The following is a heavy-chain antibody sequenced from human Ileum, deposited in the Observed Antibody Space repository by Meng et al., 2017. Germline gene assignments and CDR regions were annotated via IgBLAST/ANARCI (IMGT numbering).Heavy chain of an antibody. D-gene: IGHD1-1*01. Sequence: QVQLVQSGPEVKKPGASVTVSCKASGFIFSSYDINWVRQPPRQGLEWMGWMNPNSGNTGFAQKFQDRITMTRDTSINTAYMELSSLTSEDTAVYYCARRTQSTGTALGYWGQGTLVTVSS. CDR1: GFIFSSYD. V-gene: IGHV1-8*01. CDR2: MNPNSGNT. J-gene: IGHJ4*02. CDR3: ARRTQSTGTALGY.